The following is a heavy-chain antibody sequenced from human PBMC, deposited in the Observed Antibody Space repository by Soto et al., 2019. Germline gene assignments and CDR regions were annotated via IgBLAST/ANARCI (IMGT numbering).Heavy chain of an antibody. J-gene: IGHJ4*02. CDR1: GGSISSGGYY. CDR2: IYYSGNT. D-gene: IGHD2-15*01. Sequence: QVQLQESGPGLVKPSQTLSLTCTVSGGSISSGGYYWSWIRQLPGKGLEWIGYIYYSGNTYYNPSTKRRVTISVDTSKNQFSLKMSSVTAADTAVYYCARDRRYCSGHSCSEFFDFWGQGTLVTVSS. CDR3: ARDRRYCSGHSCSEFFDF. V-gene: IGHV4-31*03.